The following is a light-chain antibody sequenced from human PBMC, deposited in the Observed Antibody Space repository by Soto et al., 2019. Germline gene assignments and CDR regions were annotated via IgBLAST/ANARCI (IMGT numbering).Light chain of an antibody. J-gene: IGKJ3*01. CDR2: DAS. V-gene: IGKV3-11*01. Sequence: EIVLTQSPATLSLSPGERATLSCRASQSVSTYLAWYQQKPGQAPRLLIYDASNRATGIPARFSGSGSETDFTLTISSLEPEAFAVYYCPQRSNWPSFGPGTKVDIK. CDR1: QSVSTY. CDR3: PQRSNWPS.